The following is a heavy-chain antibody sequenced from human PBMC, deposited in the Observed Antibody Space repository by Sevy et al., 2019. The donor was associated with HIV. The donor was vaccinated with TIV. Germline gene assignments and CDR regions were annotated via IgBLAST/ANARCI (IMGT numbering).Heavy chain of an antibody. Sequence: ASVKVSCKASGGTFSSYAISWVRQAPGQGLEWMGGIIPIFGTANYAQKFQGRVTITADESTSTAYMELSSLRSEDTAVYYCARDGSGSYYTLDYWGQGTLVTVSS. J-gene: IGHJ4*02. CDR1: GGTFSSYA. D-gene: IGHD3-10*01. CDR3: ARDGSGSYYTLDY. V-gene: IGHV1-69*13. CDR2: IIPIFGTA.